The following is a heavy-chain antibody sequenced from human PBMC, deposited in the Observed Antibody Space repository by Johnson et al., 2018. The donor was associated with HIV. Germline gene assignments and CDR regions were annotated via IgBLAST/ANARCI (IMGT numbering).Heavy chain of an antibody. J-gene: IGHJ3*02. CDR3: ARGVDGAFDI. Sequence: QVQLVESGGGVVQPGGSLRLSCAASEFIFSSYSMHWVRQAPGKGLEWVAVISYDGHNEYYADSGEGRFTVSRDNTKNTLYLQMNSLRAEDTAVYYCARGVDGAFDIWGQGTMVTVSS. D-gene: IGHD3-3*01. CDR1: EFIFSSYS. CDR2: ISYDGHNE. V-gene: IGHV3-30*04.